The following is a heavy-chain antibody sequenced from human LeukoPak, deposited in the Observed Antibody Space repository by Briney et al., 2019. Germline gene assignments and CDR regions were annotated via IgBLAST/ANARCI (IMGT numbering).Heavy chain of an antibody. J-gene: IGHJ6*03. CDR1: GGSISSHY. Sequence: SETLSLTCTVSGGSISSHYWSWIRQPPGKGLEWIGYIYYSGSTNYSPSLKSRVTISVDTSKNQFSLKLSSVTAADTAVYYCARLKGYCSGGSCYSGTYYYYMDVWGKGTTVTVSS. CDR2: IYYSGST. V-gene: IGHV4-59*11. D-gene: IGHD2-15*01. CDR3: ARLKGYCSGGSCYSGTYYYYMDV.